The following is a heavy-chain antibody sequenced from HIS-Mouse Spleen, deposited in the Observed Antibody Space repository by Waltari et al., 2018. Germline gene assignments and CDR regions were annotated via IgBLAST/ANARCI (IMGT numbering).Heavy chain of an antibody. CDR2: IYYSGVT. V-gene: IGHV4-39*07. D-gene: IGHD7-27*01. CDR1: GGSISSSSYY. J-gene: IGHJ2*01. Sequence: QLQLQESGPGLVKPSETLSLTCTVSGGSISSSSYYWGWIRQPPGKGLEWIGSIYYSGVTYYNPSLKSRVTISVDTSKNQFSLKLSSVTAADTAVYYCARDGLGPYWYFDLWGRGTLVTVSS. CDR3: ARDGLGPYWYFDL.